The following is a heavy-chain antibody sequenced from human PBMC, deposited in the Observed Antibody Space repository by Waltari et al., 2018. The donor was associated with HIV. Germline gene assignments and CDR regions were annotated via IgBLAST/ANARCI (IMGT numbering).Heavy chain of an antibody. CDR3: SRGLHCTATSCLLYHGMDV. Sequence: QVQLVQSGAEVKKPGASVKVSCKASGYTFSTYDINWVRQATGQGLEWIGWMNPNSGNTGYAQKFQGRVNMTRNSSIRTAYMELSSLRSDDTAVYYCSRGLHCTATSCLLYHGMDVWGQGTAVSVSS. J-gene: IGHJ6*02. CDR1: GYTFSTYD. D-gene: IGHD2-2*01. V-gene: IGHV1-8*01. CDR2: MNPNSGNT.